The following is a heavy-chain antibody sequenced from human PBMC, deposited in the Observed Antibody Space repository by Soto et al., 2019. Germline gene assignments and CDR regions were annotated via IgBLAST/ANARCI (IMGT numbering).Heavy chain of an antibody. CDR1: GYSFAVYC. CDR2: IDPSDSQT. Sequence: GESLQISCTGSGYSFAVYCITLVRQMPGKGLEWMGRIDPSDSQTYYSPSFRGHVTISAAKSITTVFLQWSSLRASDTAMYYCARQIYDSDSGPNFQYYFDSWGQGTLVTVSS. CDR3: ARQIYDSDSGPNFQYYFDS. D-gene: IGHD3-22*01. V-gene: IGHV5-10-1*01. J-gene: IGHJ4*02.